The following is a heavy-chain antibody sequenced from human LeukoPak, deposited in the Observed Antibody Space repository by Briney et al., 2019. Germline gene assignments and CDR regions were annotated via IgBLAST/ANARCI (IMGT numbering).Heavy chain of an antibody. J-gene: IGHJ4*02. Sequence: ASVKVSCKASGYTFTNYYIHWVRQAPGQGLEWMGIINPSGDSTTYAQKFQDRVTMTRDTSTSTIYMELSSLRSEDTAVYYCARRSGGSSAPDYWGQGTLVTVPS. CDR3: ARRSGGSSAPDY. CDR1: GYTFTNYY. D-gene: IGHD6-6*01. V-gene: IGHV1-46*01. CDR2: INPSGDST.